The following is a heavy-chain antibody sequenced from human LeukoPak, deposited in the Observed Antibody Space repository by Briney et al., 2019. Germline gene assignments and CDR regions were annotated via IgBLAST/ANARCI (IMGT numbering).Heavy chain of an antibody. D-gene: IGHD2-15*01. CDR1: GASFSGYY. Sequence: SETLSLTCAVYGASFSGYYWSWIRQPPGKGLEWIGEIYHSGSTNYNPSLKSRVTISVDTSKNQFSLKLSSVTAADTAVYYCATHHPGYCSGGSCYPPYTFDYWGQGTLVTASS. CDR2: IYHSGST. CDR3: ATHHPGYCSGGSCYPPYTFDY. J-gene: IGHJ4*02. V-gene: IGHV4-34*01.